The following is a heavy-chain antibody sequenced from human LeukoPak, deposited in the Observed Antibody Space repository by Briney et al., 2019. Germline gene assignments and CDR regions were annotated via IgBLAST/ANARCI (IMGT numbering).Heavy chain of an antibody. CDR1: GYSFATFW. CDR3: ARREGLAFDI. J-gene: IGHJ3*02. V-gene: IGHV5-51*01. Sequence: GESLKISCEASGYSFATFWIGWVRQMPGKGLEWMGIIHPGDSNTRYSPSFQGQVTISADKSISTAYLQWNSLKASDTAMYYCARREGLAFDIWGQGTMVTVSS. CDR2: IHPGDSNT.